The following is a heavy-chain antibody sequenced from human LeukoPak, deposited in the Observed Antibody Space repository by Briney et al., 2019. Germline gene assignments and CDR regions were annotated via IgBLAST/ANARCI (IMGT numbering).Heavy chain of an antibody. D-gene: IGHD2-15*01. CDR2: INSDGSST. J-gene: IGHJ5*02. CDR3: ARDRPYCSGGSCYSRGWFDP. Sequence: GGSLRLYCAASGFTFSSYWMHWARQAAGKGLVWVSRINSDGSSTSYADSVKGRFTISRDNAKNTLYLQMNSLRAEDTAVYYCARDRPYCSGGSCYSRGWFDPWGQGTLVTVSS. CDR1: GFTFSSYW. V-gene: IGHV3-74*01.